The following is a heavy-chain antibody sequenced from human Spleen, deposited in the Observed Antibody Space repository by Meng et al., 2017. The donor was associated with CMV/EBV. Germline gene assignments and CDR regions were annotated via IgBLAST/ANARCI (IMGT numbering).Heavy chain of an antibody. CDR3: ARDRGVVVVAATPEGWFDP. Sequence: SETLSLTCVVSGGSISSNNWWSWVRQPPGKGLEWIGEIYHSGSTNYNPSLESRVTISVDKSKTQFSLKLGSVTAADTAVYYCARDRGVVVVAATPEGWFDPWGQGTLVTVSS. V-gene: IGHV4-4*02. CDR1: GGSISSNNW. CDR2: IYHSGST. D-gene: IGHD2-15*01. J-gene: IGHJ5*02.